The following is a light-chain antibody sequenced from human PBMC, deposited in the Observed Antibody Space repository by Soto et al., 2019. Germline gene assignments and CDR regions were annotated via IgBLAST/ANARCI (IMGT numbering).Light chain of an antibody. V-gene: IGKV3-20*01. Sequence: EIVLTQSPGTLSLSPGERATLYCRASQSVGSNYLAWYQQKPGQAPRVLIYGASSRATGIPDRFSGSGSGADFTLTISRLAPEYFAVYYCQQYTTSPFTFGHGTKVDIK. CDR2: GAS. J-gene: IGKJ3*01. CDR1: QSVGSNY. CDR3: QQYTTSPFT.